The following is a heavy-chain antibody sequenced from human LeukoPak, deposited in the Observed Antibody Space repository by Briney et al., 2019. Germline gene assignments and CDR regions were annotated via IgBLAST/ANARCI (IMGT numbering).Heavy chain of an antibody. V-gene: IGHV3-66*01. CDR3: ARDPSGVTGYTYGRGIDY. CDR1: GFTVSSNY. J-gene: IGHJ4*02. CDR2: IDSGGRT. D-gene: IGHD5-18*01. Sequence: GGSLRLSCTASGFTVSSNYMHWVRQAPGKGLEWASVIDSGGRTYYAESVKGRFTISRDNAKTSLYLQMNSLRAEDTAVYYCARDPSGVTGYTYGRGIDYWGQGTLVTVSS.